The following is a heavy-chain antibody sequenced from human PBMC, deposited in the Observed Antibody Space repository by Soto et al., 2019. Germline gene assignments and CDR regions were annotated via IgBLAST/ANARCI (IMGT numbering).Heavy chain of an antibody. J-gene: IGHJ5*02. Sequence: EVQLLESGGDLVQPGGSLRLSCTASGFTFSTHAMTWVRQAPGKGLEWVSAISGGGVTTYSADSVKGRFTISRDNFKNTLYWQMTSLRVEDSAVYSCARGTGGGSGFWGCDPWCQGTVVSVSS. CDR1: GFTFSTHA. D-gene: IGHD3-16*01. V-gene: IGHV3-23*01. CDR2: ISGGGVTT. CDR3: ARGTGGGSGFWGCDP.